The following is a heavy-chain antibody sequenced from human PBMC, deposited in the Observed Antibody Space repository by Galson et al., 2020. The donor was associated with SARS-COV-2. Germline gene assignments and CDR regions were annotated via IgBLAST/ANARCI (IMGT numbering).Heavy chain of an antibody. CDR3: ATDPYYYDSSGSKGY. Sequence: ASVKVSCKVSGYTLTELSMHWVRQAPGKGLEWMGGFDPEDGETIYAQKFQGRVTMTEDTSTDTAYMELSSLRSEDTAVYYCATDPYYYDSSGSKGYWGQGTLVTVSS. V-gene: IGHV1-24*01. CDR2: FDPEDGET. CDR1: GYTLTELS. D-gene: IGHD3-22*01. J-gene: IGHJ4*02.